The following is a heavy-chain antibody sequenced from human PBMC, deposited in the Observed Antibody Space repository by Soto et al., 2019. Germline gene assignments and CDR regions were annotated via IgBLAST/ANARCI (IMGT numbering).Heavy chain of an antibody. J-gene: IGHJ4*02. CDR1: GGSFSGYY. CDR3: ARSGGYVVY. V-gene: IGHV4-34*01. D-gene: IGHD5-12*01. CDR2: INHSGST. Sequence: PSETLSLTCAVYGGSFSGYYWSWIRQPPGKGLEWIGEINHSGSTNYNPSLKSRVTISVDTSKNQFSLKLSSVTAADTAVYYCARSGGYVVYWGQGTLVTVSS.